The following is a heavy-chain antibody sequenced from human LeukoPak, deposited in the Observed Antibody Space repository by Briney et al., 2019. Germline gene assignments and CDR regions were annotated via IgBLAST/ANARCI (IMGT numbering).Heavy chain of an antibody. D-gene: IGHD3-16*02. CDR2: INNDGRTT. J-gene: IGHJ4*02. Sequence: QTGGSLRLSCAASAFTFSNNWMYWVRQAPGKGLVWVSRINNDGRTTSYADSVKGRFTISRDNAKSTLYLQMNSLRAEDTAVYFCARGDYVWGTYHYTLDYWGQGTLVTVSS. V-gene: IGHV3-74*01. CDR1: AFTFSNNW. CDR3: ARGDYVWGTYHYTLDY.